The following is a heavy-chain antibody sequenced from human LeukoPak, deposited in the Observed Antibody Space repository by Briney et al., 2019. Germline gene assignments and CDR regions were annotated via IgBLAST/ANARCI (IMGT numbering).Heavy chain of an antibody. CDR3: ARGFVVITSRDAFDI. V-gene: IGHV3-20*04. CDR1: GFTFDDYG. J-gene: IGHJ3*02. Sequence: GGSLRLSCAASGFTFDDYGMSWVRQAPGKGLEWVSGINWNSGSTGYADSVKGRFTISRDNAKNSLYLQMNSLRAEDTALYYCARGFVVITSRDAFDIWGQGTMVTVSS. D-gene: IGHD3-22*01. CDR2: INWNSGST.